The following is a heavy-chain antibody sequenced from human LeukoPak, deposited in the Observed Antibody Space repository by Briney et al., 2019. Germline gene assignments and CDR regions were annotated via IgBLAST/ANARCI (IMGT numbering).Heavy chain of an antibody. Sequence: ASVKVSCKASGGTFSSYAISWVRQAPGQGLEWMGGIIPIFGTANYAQKFQGRVTITADKSTSTAYMELSSLRSEDTAVYYCARGGIAARPFDYWGQGTLVTVSS. CDR2: IIPIFGTA. V-gene: IGHV1-69*06. CDR1: GGTFSSYA. D-gene: IGHD6-6*01. CDR3: ARGGIAARPFDY. J-gene: IGHJ4*02.